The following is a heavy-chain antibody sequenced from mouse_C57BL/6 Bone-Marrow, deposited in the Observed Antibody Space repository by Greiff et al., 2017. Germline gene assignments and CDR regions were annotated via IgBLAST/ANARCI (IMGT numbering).Heavy chain of an antibody. D-gene: IGHD1-2*01. CDR3: ARTTTAVYFDY. CDR1: GYTFTNYW. J-gene: IGHJ2*01. CDR2: IYPGSGYT. V-gene: IGHV1-63*01. Sequence: QVQLQQSGAELVRPGTSVKMSCKASGYTFTNYWIGWAKQRPGHGLEWIGDIYPGSGYTNYNEKFKGKATLTADKSSSTAYMQFSSLTSEDSAIYYCARTTTAVYFDYWGQGTTLTVSS.